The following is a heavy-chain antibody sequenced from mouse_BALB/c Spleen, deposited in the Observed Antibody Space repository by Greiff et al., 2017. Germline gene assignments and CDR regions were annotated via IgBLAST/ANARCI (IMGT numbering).Heavy chain of an antibody. D-gene: IGHD2-4*01. CDR2: ISSGGSYT. J-gene: IGHJ3*01. CDR3: TREPYYDYGAWFAY. CDR1: GFTFSSYT. Sequence: DVKLVESGGGLVKPGGSLKLSCAASGFTFSSYTMSWVRQTPEKRLEWVATISSGGSYTYYPDSVKGRFTISRDNAKNTLYLQMSSLKSEDTAMYYCTREPYYDYGAWFAYWGQGTLVTVSA. V-gene: IGHV5-6-4*01.